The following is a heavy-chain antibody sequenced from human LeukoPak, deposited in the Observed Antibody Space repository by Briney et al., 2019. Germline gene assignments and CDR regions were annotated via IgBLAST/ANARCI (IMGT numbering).Heavy chain of an antibody. CDR3: ILGDYGDYGLVY. CDR1: GFTFSSYG. D-gene: IGHD4-17*01. CDR2: IWYDGSNK. V-gene: IGHV3-33*03. Sequence: PGGSLRLSCAASGFTFSSYGMHWVRQAPGKGLEWVAVIWYDGSNKYYADSVKGRFTISRDNSKNTLYLQMNSLRAEDTAVYYCILGDYGDYGLVYWGQGTPVTVSS. J-gene: IGHJ4*02.